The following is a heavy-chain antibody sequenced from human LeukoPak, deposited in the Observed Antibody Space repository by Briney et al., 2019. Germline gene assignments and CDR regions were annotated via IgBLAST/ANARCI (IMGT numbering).Heavy chain of an antibody. CDR1: GFTFTTYA. CDR3: AKDRGTYCGGDCYSDI. V-gene: IGHV3-23*01. D-gene: IGHD2-21*02. J-gene: IGHJ3*02. Sequence: PGGSLRLSCAASGFTFTTYAMSWVRQAPGKGLEWVSTISGTGGSAYYADSVKGRFTISRDNSKNTLYLQMYSLRAEDTAVYYCAKDRGTYCGGDCYSDIWGQGTMVTVSS. CDR2: ISGTGGSA.